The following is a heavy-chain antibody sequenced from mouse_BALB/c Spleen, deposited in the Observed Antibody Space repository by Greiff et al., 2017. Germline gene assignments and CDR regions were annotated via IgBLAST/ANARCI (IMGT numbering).Heavy chain of an antibody. V-gene: IGHV3-8*02. J-gene: IGHJ4*01. CDR2: ISYSGST. CDR1: GDSITSGY. CDR3: ARDGSGDYAMDY. D-gene: IGHD1-2*01. Sequence: VQLKQSGPSLVKPSQTLSLTCSVTGDSITSGYWNWIRKFPGNKLEYMGYISYSGSTYYNPSLKSRISITRDTSKNQYYLQLNSVTTEDTATYYCARDGSGDYAMDYWGQGTSVTVSS.